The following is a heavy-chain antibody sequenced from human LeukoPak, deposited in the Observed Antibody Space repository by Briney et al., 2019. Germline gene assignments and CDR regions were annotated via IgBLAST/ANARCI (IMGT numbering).Heavy chain of an antibody. CDR3: AIQPWGSGNNWYFDL. CDR2: ISPNSGGT. D-gene: IGHD7-27*01. Sequence: ASVRVSCKPSGYAFTGFYIHWVRQAPGQGLEWMGWISPNSGGTDYAQRFQGRVTMTRDTSISTAYMELSSLRSDDTAVYYCAIQPWGSGNNWYFDLWGRGTLVTVSS. CDR1: GYAFTGFY. J-gene: IGHJ2*01. V-gene: IGHV1-2*02.